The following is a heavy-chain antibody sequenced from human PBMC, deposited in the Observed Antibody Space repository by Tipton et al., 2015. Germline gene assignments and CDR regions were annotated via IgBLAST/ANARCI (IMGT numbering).Heavy chain of an antibody. CDR2: IKSKSDGGPT. J-gene: IGHJ4*02. CDR1: GFTFSGYR. V-gene: IGHV3-15*07. Sequence: SLRLSCAASGFTFSGYRMNWVRQVPGKGLEWVGRIKSKSDGGPTDYAAPLKGRFTISRDDSKNTLYLQMNSLKSEDSAVYYCTTGFNWGRGTLVTVSS. CDR3: TTGFN.